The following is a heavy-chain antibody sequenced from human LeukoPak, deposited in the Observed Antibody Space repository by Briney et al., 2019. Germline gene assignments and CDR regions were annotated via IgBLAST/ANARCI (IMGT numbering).Heavy chain of an antibody. J-gene: IGHJ5*02. D-gene: IGHD5-24*01. V-gene: IGHV3-11*01. CDR1: GFTFSDYC. CDR2: ISSSGSTI. Sequence: GGSLRLSCAASGFTFSDYCMSWIRQAPGKGLEWVSYISSSGSTIYYVDSVKGRFTISRDNAKNSLYLQMNSLRAEDTAVYYCARRRTDGYNYWFDPWGQGTLVTVSS. CDR3: ARRRTDGYNYWFDP.